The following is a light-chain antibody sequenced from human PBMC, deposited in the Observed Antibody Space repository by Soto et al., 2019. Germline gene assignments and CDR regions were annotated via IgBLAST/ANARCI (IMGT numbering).Light chain of an antibody. V-gene: IGLV2-14*02. CDR1: SSDVGSYNL. CDR2: EAT. CDR3: SSYAGSEFLV. Sequence: QSALTQPASVSGSPEQSITISCTGTSSDVGSYNLVSWYQQHPGKAPKVMIYEATKRPSGVSNRFSGSKSGHTASLTVSGLRAEDEATYYCSSYAGSEFLVFGGGTQLTVL. J-gene: IGLJ2*01.